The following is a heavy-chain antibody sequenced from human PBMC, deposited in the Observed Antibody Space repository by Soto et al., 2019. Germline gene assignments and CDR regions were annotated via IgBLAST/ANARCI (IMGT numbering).Heavy chain of an antibody. J-gene: IGHJ4*02. D-gene: IGHD3-16*01. CDR2: INPNGGST. Sequence: QVQLVQPGAEVKKPGASVKFSCKASGYIFTNFYIHWVRQAPGQGLEWIGIINPNGGSTNYAQHFKGRVTMTRDTSTSTVYMDLSSLRSEDTAVYYCTMGLASGDYWGQGTLITVSS. V-gene: IGHV1-46*03. CDR3: TMGLASGDY. CDR1: GYIFTNFY.